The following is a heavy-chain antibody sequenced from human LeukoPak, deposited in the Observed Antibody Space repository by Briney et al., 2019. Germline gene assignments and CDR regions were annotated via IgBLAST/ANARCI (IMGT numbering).Heavy chain of an antibody. CDR2: MNPNSGNT. Sequence: ASVKVSCKASGYTFTSYDINWVRQATGQGLEWMGWMNPNSGNTGYAQKFQGRVTMTRNTSISTAYMELSSLRSEDTAVYYCARPSHRIPTFGYWGQGTLVTVSS. D-gene: IGHD2-21*01. V-gene: IGHV1-8*01. CDR1: GYTFTSYD. CDR3: ARPSHRIPTFGY. J-gene: IGHJ4*02.